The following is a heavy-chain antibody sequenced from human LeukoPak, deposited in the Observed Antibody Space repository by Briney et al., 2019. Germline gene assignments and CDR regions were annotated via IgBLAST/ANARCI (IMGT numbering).Heavy chain of an antibody. CDR2: MNRDGSEV. Sequence: GGSLRLSCAASGFPFAPFWMTWVRQAPGKGPEFVATMNRDGSEVAYGNSVRGRFTISRDNAKNSLYLQMYSLRAKDTAVYYCARGIDEWLYLNYWGQGALVTVSS. V-gene: IGHV3-7*04. D-gene: IGHD3-3*01. CDR1: GFPFAPFW. J-gene: IGHJ4*02. CDR3: ARGIDEWLYLNY.